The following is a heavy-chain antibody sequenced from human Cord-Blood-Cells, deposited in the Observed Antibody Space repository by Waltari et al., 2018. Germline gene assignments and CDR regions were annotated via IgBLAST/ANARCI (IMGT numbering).Heavy chain of an antibody. V-gene: IGHV1-69*01. CDR1: GGTFSSYA. CDR2: IIPICGTA. J-gene: IGHJ4*02. Sequence: QVQLVKSGAEVKKPGSSVKVSCKASGGTFSSYAISWARQAPGQGLEWMGGIIPICGTANYAQKFQGRVTITADESTSTAYMELSSLRSEDTAVYYCARGRYPYCSSTSCYFDYWGQGTLVTVSS. D-gene: IGHD2-2*01. CDR3: ARGRYPYCSSTSCYFDY.